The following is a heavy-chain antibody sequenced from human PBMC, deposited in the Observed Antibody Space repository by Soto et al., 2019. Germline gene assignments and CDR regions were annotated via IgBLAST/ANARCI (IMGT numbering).Heavy chain of an antibody. V-gene: IGHV1-69*13. D-gene: IGHD2-2*01. J-gene: IGHJ6*02. CDR1: GYTFTGYY. CDR3: ARDKTEGYCISTSCYRGIIRYGYYYYGMDV. Sequence: SVKVSCKASGYTFTGYYMHWVRQAPGQGLEWMGGIIPIFGTANYAQKFQGRVTITADESTSTAYMELSSLRSEDTAVYYCARDKTEGYCISTSCYRGIIRYGYYYYGMDVWGQGTTVTVSS. CDR2: IIPIFGTA.